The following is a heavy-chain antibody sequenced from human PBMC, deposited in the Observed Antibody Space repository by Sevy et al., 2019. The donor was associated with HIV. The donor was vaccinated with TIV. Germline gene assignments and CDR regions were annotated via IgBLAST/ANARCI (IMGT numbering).Heavy chain of an antibody. V-gene: IGHV3-48*03. CDR1: GFTFSSYD. CDR2: ISSSGSSI. CDR3: TRNGGAFDNGFDP. J-gene: IGHJ5*02. Sequence: GGSLRLSCTASGFTFSSYDMNWVRQAPGKGLERVSKISSSGSSIYYADSVKGRFTISRANAKNSLNLQMNSLRAEDTAVYYCTRNGGAFDNGFDPWGQGTLVTVSS. D-gene: IGHD2-8*01.